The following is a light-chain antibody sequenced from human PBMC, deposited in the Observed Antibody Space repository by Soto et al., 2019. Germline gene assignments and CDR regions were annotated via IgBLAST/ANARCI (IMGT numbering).Light chain of an antibody. CDR3: CSFAGRNTLV. Sequence: QSALTQPASVSGSPGQSITISCTGSSSDVGGYDLVSWYQHHPGKAPKVIIYEVSKWPSGVSHRFSGSKSGNTASLTISGLRTEDEADYYCCSFAGRNTLVFGGGTKLTVL. CDR2: EVS. V-gene: IGLV2-23*02. CDR1: SSDVGGYDL. J-gene: IGLJ3*02.